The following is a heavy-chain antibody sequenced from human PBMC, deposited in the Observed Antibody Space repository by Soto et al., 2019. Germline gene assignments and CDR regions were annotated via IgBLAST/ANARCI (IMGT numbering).Heavy chain of an antibody. CDR2: ISSSSSYI. D-gene: IGHD4-17*01. CDR1: GFTFSSYS. J-gene: IGHJ4*02. Sequence: EVQLVESGGGLVKPGGSLRLSCAASGFTFSSYSMNWVRQAPGKGLEWVSSISSSSSYIYYADLVKGRFTISRDNAKNSLYLQMNSLRAEDTAVYYCARDPGPTVTTLDDYWGQGTLVTVSS. V-gene: IGHV3-21*01. CDR3: ARDPGPTVTTLDDY.